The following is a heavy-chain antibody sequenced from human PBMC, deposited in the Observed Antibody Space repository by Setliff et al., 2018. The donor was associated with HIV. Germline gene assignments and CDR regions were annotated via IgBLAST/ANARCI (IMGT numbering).Heavy chain of an antibody. V-gene: IGHV3-23*01. CDR3: AKGVIGYSYDLYYFDC. J-gene: IGHJ4*02. Sequence: PGGSLRLSCAASGFTFSSYAMSWVRQAPGKGLEWVSAISGGGGNTYHADSVKGRFTTSRDNSKNTLYLQMSSLRAEDAAVYYCAKGVIGYSYDLYYFDCWGQGALVTVSS. CDR1: GFTFSSYA. CDR2: ISGGGGNT. D-gene: IGHD5-18*01.